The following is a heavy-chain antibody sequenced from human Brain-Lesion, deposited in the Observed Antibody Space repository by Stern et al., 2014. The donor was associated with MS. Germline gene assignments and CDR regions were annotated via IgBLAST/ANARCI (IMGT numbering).Heavy chain of an antibody. V-gene: IGHV3-74*02. J-gene: IGHJ4*02. CDR3: ARGVGDY. D-gene: IGHD3-16*01. CDR2: INRDGSDT. CDR1: GFHFSSYW. Sequence: EVQLVESGGGLVQQGGSLRLSCAASGFHFSSYWMHWVRQFPEKGLFWVSQINRDGSDTSYADSVKGRFSISRDNIRNMLYLRMTSLRAEDTAVYYCARGVGDYWGQGARVTVSS.